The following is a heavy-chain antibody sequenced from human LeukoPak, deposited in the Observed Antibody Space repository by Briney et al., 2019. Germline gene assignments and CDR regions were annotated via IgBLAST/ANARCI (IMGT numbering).Heavy chain of an antibody. V-gene: IGHV3-30-3*01. Sequence: QAGGSLRLSCAASGFTFSSYAMHWVRQAPGKGLEWVAVISYDGSNKYYADSVKGRFTISRDNAKNSLYLQMNSLRTEDTAVYYCARAYSYDSSQYYFDYWGQGTLVTVSS. D-gene: IGHD3-22*01. CDR3: ARAYSYDSSQYYFDY. CDR1: GFTFSSYA. J-gene: IGHJ4*02. CDR2: ISYDGSNK.